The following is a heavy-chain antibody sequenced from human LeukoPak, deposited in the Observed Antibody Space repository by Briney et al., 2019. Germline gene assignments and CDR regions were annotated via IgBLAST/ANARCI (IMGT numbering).Heavy chain of an antibody. V-gene: IGHV3-30*04. CDR2: ISYDGSNK. CDR3: ARGSIIADKDAFDI. CDR1: GFTFSSYA. J-gene: IGHJ3*02. Sequence: GRSLRLSCAASGFTFSSYAMPWVRQAPGKGLEWVAVISYDGSNKYYADSVKGRFTISRDNSKNTLYLQMNSLRDEDTAVYYCARGSIIADKDAFDIWGQGTMVTVSS. D-gene: IGHD3-16*02.